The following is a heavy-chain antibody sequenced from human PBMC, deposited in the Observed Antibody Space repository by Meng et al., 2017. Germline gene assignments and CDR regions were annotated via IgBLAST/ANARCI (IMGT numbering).Heavy chain of an antibody. J-gene: IGHJ4*02. CDR3: ARDRGAVAGTNFDY. CDR1: GGSISSSNW. CDR2: IYHSGST. Sequence: QVQLQGSGPGRVKPSGALSLTCAVSGGSISSSNWWSWVRQPPGKGLEWIGEIYHSGSTNYNPSLKSRVTISVDKSKNQFSLKLSSVTAADTAVYYCARDRGAVAGTNFDYWGQGTLVTVSS. D-gene: IGHD6-19*01. V-gene: IGHV4-4*02.